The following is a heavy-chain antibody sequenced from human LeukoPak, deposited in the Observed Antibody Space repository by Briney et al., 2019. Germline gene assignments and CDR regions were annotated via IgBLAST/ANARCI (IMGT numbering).Heavy chain of an antibody. Sequence: PSETLSLTCTVSGGSISSGDYYWSWIRQPPGKGLVWIGYIYYSGSTYYNPSLKSRVTISVDTSKNQFSLKLSSVTAADTAVYYCARGLSSSGWYKHDYWGQGTLVTVSS. CDR1: GGSISSGDYY. J-gene: IGHJ4*02. CDR2: IYYSGST. CDR3: ARGLSSSGWYKHDY. D-gene: IGHD6-19*01. V-gene: IGHV4-30-4*08.